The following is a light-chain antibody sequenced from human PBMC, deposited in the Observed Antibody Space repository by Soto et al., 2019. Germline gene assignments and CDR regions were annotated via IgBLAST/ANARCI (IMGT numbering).Light chain of an antibody. CDR2: DAS. CDR3: QQYGSSGT. CDR1: QSVSNY. V-gene: IGKV3-11*01. Sequence: ILLAQSPATLSPYPWESATLSCRASQSVSNYLAWYQQKPGQAPRLLMYDASNRATGIPARFSGSGSGTAFSLTISRLEPEDFAVYYCQQYGSSGTFGQGTKVDIK. J-gene: IGKJ1*01.